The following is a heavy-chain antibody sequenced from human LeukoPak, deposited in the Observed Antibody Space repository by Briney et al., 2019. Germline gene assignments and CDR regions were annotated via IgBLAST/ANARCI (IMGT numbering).Heavy chain of an antibody. CDR3: ARGGPSVKMIRGDFDH. Sequence: GGSLRLSCSGTGFTFSNYATSWVRQAPGKGLEWVSVISGSGDTTEYADSVKGRFAISRDNSDNTVYLEMNRLRVEDTAVYYCARGGPSVKMIRGDFDHWGQGTLVTVSS. CDR1: GFTFSNYA. V-gene: IGHV3-23*01. CDR2: ISGSGDTT. J-gene: IGHJ4*02. D-gene: IGHD3-10*01.